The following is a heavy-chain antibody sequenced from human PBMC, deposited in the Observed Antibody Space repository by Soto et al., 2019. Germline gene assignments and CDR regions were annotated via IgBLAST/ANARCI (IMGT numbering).Heavy chain of an antibody. Sequence: ASETLSLTCAVYGGSFSGYYWSWIRQPPGKGLEWIGEINHSGSTNYNPSLKSRVTISVDTSKNQFSLKLSSVTAADTAVYYCARGRYYYYGSGSPYYYGMDVWGQGTTVTVSS. CDR1: GGSFSGYY. D-gene: IGHD3-10*01. CDR2: INHSGST. CDR3: ARGRYYYYGSGSPYYYGMDV. J-gene: IGHJ6*02. V-gene: IGHV4-34*01.